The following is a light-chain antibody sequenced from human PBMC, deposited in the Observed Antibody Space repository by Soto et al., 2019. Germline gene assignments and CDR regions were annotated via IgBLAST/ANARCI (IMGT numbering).Light chain of an antibody. J-gene: IGKJ2*01. CDR2: GAS. CDR1: QSVSSSY. V-gene: IGKV3-20*01. CDR3: QQYGSSTMYT. Sequence: EIVLTQSPGTLSLSPGERATRSCRASQSVSSSYLAWYQQKPGQAPRLLIYGASSRATGIPDAFSGSGSGTDFTLTISRLEPEDFAVYYCQQYGSSTMYTFGQGTKVDIK.